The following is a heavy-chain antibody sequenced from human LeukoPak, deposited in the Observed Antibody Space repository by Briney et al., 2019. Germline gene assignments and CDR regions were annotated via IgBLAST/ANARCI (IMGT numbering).Heavy chain of an antibody. CDR1: EFTVSSNY. CDR2: IYSGGST. J-gene: IGHJ4*02. CDR3: ARIAVAGLNFDF. D-gene: IGHD6-19*01. Sequence: GGSLRLSCAASEFTVSSNYMSWVRQAPGKGLEWVSVIYSGGSTYNADSVKGRFTISRDSSKNTLHLQMNSLRAEDTAVYYCARIAVAGLNFDFWGQGTLVTVSS. V-gene: IGHV3-66*01.